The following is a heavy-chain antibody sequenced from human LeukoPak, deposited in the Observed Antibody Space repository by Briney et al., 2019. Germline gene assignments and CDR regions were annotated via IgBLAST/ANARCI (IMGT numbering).Heavy chain of an antibody. J-gene: IGHJ5*02. CDR3: ARTESYYDILTGYSAYNWFDP. CDR1: GYTFTGYY. D-gene: IGHD3-9*01. V-gene: IGHV1-2*02. CDR2: INPNSGGT. Sequence: ASVKVSCKASGYTFTGYYMHWVRQAPGQGLEWMGWINPNSGGTNYAQKFQGRVTMTRDTSISTAYMELSRLRSDDTAVYYCARTESYYDILTGYSAYNWFDPWGQGTLVTVSS.